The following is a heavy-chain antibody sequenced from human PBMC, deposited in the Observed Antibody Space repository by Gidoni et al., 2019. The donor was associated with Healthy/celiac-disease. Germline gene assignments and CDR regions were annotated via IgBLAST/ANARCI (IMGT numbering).Heavy chain of an antibody. Sequence: QVQLQESGPGLVKPSQTLSLTCTVSGGSISSGDYYWSWIRQPPGKGLEWIGYIYYNGSTYYNPSLKSRVTISVDTSKNQFSLKLSSVTAADTAVYYCARVQGSYGYRYYYYYMDVWGKGTTVTVSS. CDR2: IYYNGST. V-gene: IGHV4-30-4*01. D-gene: IGHD5-18*01. J-gene: IGHJ6*03. CDR1: GGSISSGDYY. CDR3: ARVQGSYGYRYYYYYMDV.